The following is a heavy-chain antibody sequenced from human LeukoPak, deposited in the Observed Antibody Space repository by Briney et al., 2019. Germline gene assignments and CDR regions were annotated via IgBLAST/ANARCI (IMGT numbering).Heavy chain of an antibody. D-gene: IGHD4-17*01. J-gene: IGHJ4*02. CDR1: GGSVSSSNHY. CDR3: AREGRTTVTTTSN. V-gene: IGHV4-39*07. CDR2: IYYGGST. Sequence: PSETLSLTCTVSGGSVSSSNHYWGWIRQPPGKGLEWIRSIYYGGSTYYNPSLKSRVTISVDTSKNQFSLHLNSVTAADTAVCYCAREGRTTVTTTSNWGQGTLVTVSS.